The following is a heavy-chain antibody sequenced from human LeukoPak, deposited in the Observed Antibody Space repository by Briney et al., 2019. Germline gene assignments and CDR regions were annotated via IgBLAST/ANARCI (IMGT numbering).Heavy chain of an antibody. D-gene: IGHD3-10*01. Sequence: GAPVTVSCKASGYIFTNYGISWVRQAPGQGLEWMGWLSAYNGNTNYARKFKDRITMTTDTSTSTAYMELRSLRSDDTAVYYCARDHGEWGLPYYFDYWGQGALVTVSS. J-gene: IGHJ4*02. V-gene: IGHV1-18*01. CDR3: ARDHGEWGLPYYFDY. CDR2: LSAYNGNT. CDR1: GYIFTNYG.